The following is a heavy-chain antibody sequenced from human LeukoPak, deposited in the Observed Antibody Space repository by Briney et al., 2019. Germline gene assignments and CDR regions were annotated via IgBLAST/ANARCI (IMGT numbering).Heavy chain of an antibody. Sequence: PSETLSLTCAVYGGSFSGYYWSWIRQPPGKGLEWIGEINHSGSTNYNPSLKSRVTISVDTSENQFSLKLSSVTAADTAVYYCASVDWNYVGVDYWGQGTLVTVSS. D-gene: IGHD1-7*01. CDR2: INHSGST. V-gene: IGHV4-34*01. J-gene: IGHJ4*02. CDR3: ASVDWNYVGVDY. CDR1: GGSFSGYY.